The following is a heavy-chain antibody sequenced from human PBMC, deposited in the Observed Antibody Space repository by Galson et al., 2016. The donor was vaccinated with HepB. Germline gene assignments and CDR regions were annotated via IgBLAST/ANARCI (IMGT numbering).Heavy chain of an antibody. V-gene: IGHV3-48*02. J-gene: IGHJ4*02. Sequence: SLRLSCAASGFTFSTYSMNWVRQAPGKGLEWVSYISSRSSTVYYADSLKGRFTISRDNAKNSLYLQMNSLRDEDTAVFYCARDGGRGYTYGYFDYWGRGTLVTASS. CDR2: ISSRSSTV. D-gene: IGHD5-18*01. CDR3: ARDGGRGYTYGYFDY. CDR1: GFTFSTYS.